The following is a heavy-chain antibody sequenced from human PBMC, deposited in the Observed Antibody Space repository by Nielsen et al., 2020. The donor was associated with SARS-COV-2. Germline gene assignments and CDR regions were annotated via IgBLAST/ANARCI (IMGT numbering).Heavy chain of an antibody. CDR2: VYHGGDT. V-gene: IGHV4-39*06. J-gene: IGHJ4*02. D-gene: IGHD6-13*01. CDR1: GGSIRSNFHY. Sequence: GSLRLSCTVSGGSIRSNFHYWAWIRQPPGRGLEWIGHVYHGGDTDSNPSLTSRVTLSVDTSKNQFTLRLNSVTAADTAVYFCAREERHQQLAADYWGPGTLVTVTS. CDR3: AREERHQQLAADY.